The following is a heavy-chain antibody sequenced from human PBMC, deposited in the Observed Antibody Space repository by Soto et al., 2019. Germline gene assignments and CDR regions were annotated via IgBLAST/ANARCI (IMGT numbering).Heavy chain of an antibody. Sequence: GASVKVSCKASGYTFTSYGISWVRQAPGQGLEWMGWISAYNGNTNYAQKLQGRVTMTTDTSTSTAYMELRSLRSDDTAVYYCARAEQITMIVVVTPDYWGQGTLVTVSS. CDR3: ARAEQITMIVVVTPDY. J-gene: IGHJ4*02. D-gene: IGHD3-22*01. V-gene: IGHV1-18*01. CDR1: GYTFTSYG. CDR2: ISAYNGNT.